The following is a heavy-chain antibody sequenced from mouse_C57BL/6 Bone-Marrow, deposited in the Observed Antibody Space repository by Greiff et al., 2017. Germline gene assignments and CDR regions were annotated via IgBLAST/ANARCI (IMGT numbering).Heavy chain of an antibody. V-gene: IGHV1-55*01. CDR1: GYTFTSYW. CDR2: IYPGSGST. J-gene: IGHJ1*03. D-gene: IGHD2-5*01. Sequence: VQLQQPGAELVKPGASVKMSCKASGYTFTSYWITWVKQRPGQGLEWIGDIYPGSGSTNYNAKFKSKATLTVDTSSSTAYMQLSSLTSEDSAVYYGARPYYSNYWYFDVWGTGTTVTVSS. CDR3: ARPYYSNYWYFDV.